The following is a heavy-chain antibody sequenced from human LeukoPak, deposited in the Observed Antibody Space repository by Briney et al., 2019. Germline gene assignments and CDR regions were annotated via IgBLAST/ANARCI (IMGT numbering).Heavy chain of an antibody. Sequence: SETLSLTCTVSGGSISSGGYYWSWIRQHPGKGLEWIGYIYYSGSTYYNPSLKSRVTISVDTSKNQFSLKLSSVTAADTAVYYCARYPLYYYGSGNDYYYYGMDVWGQGTTVTVSS. CDR3: ARYPLYYYGSGNDYYYYGMDV. D-gene: IGHD3-10*01. CDR1: GGSISSGGYY. V-gene: IGHV4-31*03. CDR2: IYYSGST. J-gene: IGHJ6*02.